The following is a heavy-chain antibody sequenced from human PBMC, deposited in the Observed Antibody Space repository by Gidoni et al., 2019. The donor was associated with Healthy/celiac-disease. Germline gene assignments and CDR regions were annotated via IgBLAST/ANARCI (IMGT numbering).Heavy chain of an antibody. V-gene: IGHV4-34*01. CDR3: ARNKGRNWYFDL. Sequence: QVQLQQWGAGLLKPAETLSLTCAVYGGSFSGYYWSWIRQPPGKGLEWIGEINHSGSTNYNPSLKSRFTISVDTSKNQFSLKLSSVTAADTAVYYCARNKGRNWYFDLWGRGTLVTVSS. CDR2: INHSGST. CDR1: GGSFSGYY. J-gene: IGHJ2*01.